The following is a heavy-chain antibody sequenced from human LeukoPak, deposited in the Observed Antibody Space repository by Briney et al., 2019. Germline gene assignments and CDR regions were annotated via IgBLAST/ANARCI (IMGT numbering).Heavy chain of an antibody. CDR2: IYYSGST. V-gene: IGHV4-39*07. J-gene: IGHJ6*03. CDR3: ARGTSSTYYYDSSGRPPYYYYMDA. CDR1: GGSISSSSYY. Sequence: PSETLSLTCTVSGGSISSSSYYWGWIRQPPGKGLEWIGSIYYSGSTYYNPSLKSRVTISVDTSKNQFSLKLSSVTAADAAVYYCARGTSSTYYYDSSGRPPYYYYMDAWAKGPRSPSP. D-gene: IGHD3-22*01.